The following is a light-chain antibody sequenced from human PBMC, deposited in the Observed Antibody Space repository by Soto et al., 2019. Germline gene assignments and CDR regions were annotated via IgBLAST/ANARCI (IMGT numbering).Light chain of an antibody. CDR3: SSYAGSDNPYV. J-gene: IGLJ1*01. Sequence: QSVLTQPPSASGSPGQSVTISCTGTSSDVGGYDSVSWYQQHPGKVPKLMIYEVTKRPSGVPDRFSGSKSGNTASLTVSGLQAEDEADYYCSSYAGSDNPYVFGTGTKLTVL. V-gene: IGLV2-8*01. CDR1: SSDVGGYDS. CDR2: EVT.